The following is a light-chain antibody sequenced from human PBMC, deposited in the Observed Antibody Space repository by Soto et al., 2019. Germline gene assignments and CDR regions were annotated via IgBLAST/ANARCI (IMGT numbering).Light chain of an antibody. CDR3: QQYNNWPPIT. V-gene: IGKV3-15*01. CDR1: QSVSSN. J-gene: IGKJ5*01. CDR2: DAS. Sequence: EIVMTKSPATLSVSPGERATLSCRASQSVSSNLAWYQQKPGQAPRLLIYDASTRATGFPARFSGSGSGTEFTLTISSLQSEDFAVYYCQQYNNWPPITFGQGTRLEIK.